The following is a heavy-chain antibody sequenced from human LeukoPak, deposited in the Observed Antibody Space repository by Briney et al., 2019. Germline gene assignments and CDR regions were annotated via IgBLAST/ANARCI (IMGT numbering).Heavy chain of an antibody. V-gene: IGHV3-20*04. D-gene: IGHD2-8*01. Sequence: GGSLRLSCGASGFTFDDYGMSWVRQAPGKGREWVSGINWNGGSTGYADSVKGRFTISRDNAKNSLYLQMNSLRAEDTALYYCARIGYCTNGVCYSYYYYMDVWGKGTTVTVSS. CDR2: INWNGGST. J-gene: IGHJ6*03. CDR1: GFTFDDYG. CDR3: ARIGYCTNGVCYSYYYYMDV.